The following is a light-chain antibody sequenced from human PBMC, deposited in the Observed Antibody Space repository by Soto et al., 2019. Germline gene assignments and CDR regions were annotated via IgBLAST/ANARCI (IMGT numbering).Light chain of an antibody. CDR2: DVS. Sequence: QSALTQPRSVSGSPGQSVTISCTGTSSDVGGYNYVSWYQQYPGKAPKVIIYDVSKRPSGVPDRFSGSKSGNTASLTISGLKAEDEADYYCCSYAGTYTLWVFGGGTKLTVL. CDR3: CSYAGTYTLWV. J-gene: IGLJ3*02. V-gene: IGLV2-11*01. CDR1: SSDVGGYNY.